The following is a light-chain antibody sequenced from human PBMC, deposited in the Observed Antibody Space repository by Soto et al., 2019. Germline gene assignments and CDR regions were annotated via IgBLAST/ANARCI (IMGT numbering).Light chain of an antibody. V-gene: IGKV1-5*03. J-gene: IGKJ2*01. CDR3: QQYKAYPYT. CDR2: TTS. Sequence: DIQMTQSRSTLSASVGDRVTISCRASQSIDRWLAWYQQMPGKAPHLLIYTTSSLEGGVPSRFSGSGSGTEFTLTISGLQPDDFATYYCQQYKAYPYTFAQGTKVDIK. CDR1: QSIDRW.